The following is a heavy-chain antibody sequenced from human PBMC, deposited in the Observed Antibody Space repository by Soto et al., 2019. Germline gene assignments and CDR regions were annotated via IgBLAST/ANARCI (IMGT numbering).Heavy chain of an antibody. J-gene: IGHJ4*02. Sequence: PQPHPWSVSDGHIGSVGYYWSWIRQHPGKGLEWIGYIYYSGSTYYNPSLKSRVTISVDTSKNQFSLKLSSVTAADTAVYYCARSCGVGAAGPFDYWGQGTLVTVSS. CDR3: ARSCGVGAAGPFDY. V-gene: IGHV4-31*02. CDR2: IYYSGST. CDR1: DGHIGSVGYY. D-gene: IGHD6-13*01.